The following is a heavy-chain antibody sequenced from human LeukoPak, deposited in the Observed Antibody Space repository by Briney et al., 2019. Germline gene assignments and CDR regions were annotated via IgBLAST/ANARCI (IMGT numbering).Heavy chain of an antibody. CDR2: ISNSGST. CDR1: GDSIPNYY. Sequence: SETLSLTCTVSGDSIPNYYWSWIRQPPGKGLEWIGYISNSGSTNYNPSLKSRVTISVDTSKNQFSLKLSSVTAADTAVYYCAREAPALDYWGQGTLVTVSS. J-gene: IGHJ4*02. D-gene: IGHD2-2*01. CDR3: AREAPALDY. V-gene: IGHV4-59*01.